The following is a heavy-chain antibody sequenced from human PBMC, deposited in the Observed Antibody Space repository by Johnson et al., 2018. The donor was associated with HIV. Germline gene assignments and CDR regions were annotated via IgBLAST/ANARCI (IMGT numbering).Heavy chain of an antibody. CDR3: ARALRTALGSPWNGGYDAFDI. CDR1: GFTFSSYD. V-gene: IGHV3-13*01. D-gene: IGHD1-1*01. Sequence: QLVESGGGVVQPGGSLRLSCAASGFTFSSYDMHWVRQATGKGLEWVSAIGTAGDTYYPGSVKGRFTISRENAKNSLYLQMNSLRAGDTAVYYCARALRTALGSPWNGGYDAFDIWGQGTMVTVSS. J-gene: IGHJ3*02. CDR2: IGTAGDT.